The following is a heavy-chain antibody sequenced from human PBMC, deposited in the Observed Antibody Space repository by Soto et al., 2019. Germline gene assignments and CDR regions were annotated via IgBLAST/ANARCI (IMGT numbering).Heavy chain of an antibody. V-gene: IGHV3-21*01. J-gene: IGHJ4*02. D-gene: IGHD1-26*01. Sequence: GGSLRLSCAASGFTFSSYSMNWVRQAPGKGLEWVSSISSSSSYIYYADSVKGRFTISRDNAQNSLYLQMNSLRAEDTAVYYCARASGSYSAPDWGQGTLVTVSS. CDR2: ISSSSSYI. CDR3: ARASGSYSAPD. CDR1: GFTFSSYS.